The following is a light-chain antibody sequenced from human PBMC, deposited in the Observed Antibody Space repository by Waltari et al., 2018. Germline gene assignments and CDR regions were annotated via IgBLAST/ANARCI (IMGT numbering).Light chain of an antibody. CDR2: DNS. Sequence: QSVLTQPPSASGTPGQRVTISCSGCSSNIGVSTVNWYQQFPGTAPHLLIYDNSKRPPGIPDRFSGSKSGTSATLGITGLQAGDEADFFCGTWDYSLSVYVFGTGTKVTVL. CDR1: SSNIGVST. V-gene: IGLV1-51*01. CDR3: GTWDYSLSVYV. J-gene: IGLJ1*01.